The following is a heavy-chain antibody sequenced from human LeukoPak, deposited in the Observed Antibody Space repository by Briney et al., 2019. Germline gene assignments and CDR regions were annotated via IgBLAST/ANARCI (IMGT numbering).Heavy chain of an antibody. CDR3: ARGKAGVTTDNYYYYYYMDV. J-gene: IGHJ6*03. Sequence: GGSLRLSCAASGFTFSNAWMSWVRQAPGKGLEWVANIKQDGSEKYYVDSVKGRFTISRDNAKNSLYLQMNSLRAEDTAVYYCARGKAGVTTDNYYYYYYMDVWGKGTTVTVSS. CDR2: IKQDGSEK. D-gene: IGHD4-17*01. V-gene: IGHV3-7*01. CDR1: GFTFSNAW.